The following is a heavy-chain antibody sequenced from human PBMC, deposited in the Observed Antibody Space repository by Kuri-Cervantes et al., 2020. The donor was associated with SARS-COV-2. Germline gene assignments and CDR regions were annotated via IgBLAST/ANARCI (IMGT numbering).Heavy chain of an antibody. CDR1: GFTFSSYS. D-gene: IGHD2-21*02. J-gene: IGHJ3*02. Sequence: GGSLRLSCAASGFTFSSYSMNWVRQAPGKGLEWVSSISSSSSYIYYADSVKGRFTISRDNAKNSLYLQMNSLRSEDTAVYYCAGHHRGYCGGDCYSGAFDIWGQGTMVTVSS. V-gene: IGHV3-21*04. CDR3: AGHHRGYCGGDCYSGAFDI. CDR2: ISSSSSYI.